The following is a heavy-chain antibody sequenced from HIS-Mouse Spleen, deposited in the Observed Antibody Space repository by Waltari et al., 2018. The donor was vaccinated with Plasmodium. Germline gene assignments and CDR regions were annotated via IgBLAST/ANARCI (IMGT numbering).Heavy chain of an antibody. CDR3: ARDRITGTSYFDY. Sequence: QLQLQESGPGLVKPSETLSLTCTVSGGSISSSSYYWGWIRQPPGKGLEWIGSIYYSGSTDYNPDLKSRVTISVDTSKNQFSLKLSSVTAADTAVYYCARDRITGTSYFDYWGQGTLVTVSS. V-gene: IGHV4-39*07. CDR1: GGSISSSSYY. CDR2: IYYSGST. D-gene: IGHD1-7*01. J-gene: IGHJ4*02.